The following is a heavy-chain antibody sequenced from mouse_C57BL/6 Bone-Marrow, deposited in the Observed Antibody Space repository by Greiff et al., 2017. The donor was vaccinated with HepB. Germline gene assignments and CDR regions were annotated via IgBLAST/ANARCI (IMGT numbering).Heavy chain of an antibody. CDR2: INPGSGGT. D-gene: IGHD2-4*01. J-gene: IGHJ3*01. Sequence: VKLQESGAELVRPGTSVKVSCKASGYAFTNYLIEWVKQRPGQGLEWIGVINPGSGGTNYNEKFKGKATLTADKSSSTAYMQLSSLTSEDSAVYFCARSPYDYDEGFAYWGQGTLVTVSA. CDR1: GYAFTNYL. CDR3: ARSPYDYDEGFAY. V-gene: IGHV1-54*01.